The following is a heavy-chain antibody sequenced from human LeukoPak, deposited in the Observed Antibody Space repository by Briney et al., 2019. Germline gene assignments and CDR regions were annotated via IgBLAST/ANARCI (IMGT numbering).Heavy chain of an antibody. Sequence: SQTLSLTCAVSGGSISSGAYSWSWIRQPPGKGLEWIGYIYHSGSTNYNPSLKSPVTISVDTSKNQFSLKLSSVTAADTAVYYCARLSSSWYVYNWFDPWGQGTLVTVSS. V-gene: IGHV4-30-4*07. CDR3: ARLSSSWYVYNWFDP. J-gene: IGHJ5*02. CDR2: IYHSGST. D-gene: IGHD6-13*01. CDR1: GGSISSGAYS.